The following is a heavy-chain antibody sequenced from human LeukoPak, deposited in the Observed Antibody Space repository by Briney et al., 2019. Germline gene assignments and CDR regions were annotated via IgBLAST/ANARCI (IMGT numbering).Heavy chain of an antibody. CDR1: GFTFSNYP. CDR3: TKRVKYGGTWDHFAD. Sequence: GGSLRLSCAASGFTFSNYPISCVRHAPGTGLERVSTVNANGGNTYYADPVKGRFTISRDNSKSTLILRMNSLRVEDTALYYCTKRVKYGGTWDHFADWGQGALVTVSS. V-gene: IGHV3-23*01. CDR2: VNANGGNT. D-gene: IGHD1-26*01. J-gene: IGHJ4*02.